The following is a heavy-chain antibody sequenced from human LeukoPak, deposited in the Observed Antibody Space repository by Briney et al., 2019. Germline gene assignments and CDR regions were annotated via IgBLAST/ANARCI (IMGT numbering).Heavy chain of an antibody. J-gene: IGHJ6*02. Sequence: PSENLSLTCSVSIGSISSSKWWSWVRQSPVKGLEWIGEIYLYGTTNLNPYFTSRVTTLVDKSRSQLSLKLTSVTAADTAVYYCARQKWEQQGRDYYFNGLDVWGPGTTVIVSS. V-gene: IGHV4-4*02. CDR3: ARQKWEQQGRDYYFNGLDV. CDR1: IGSISSSKW. D-gene: IGHD1/OR15-1a*01. CDR2: IYLYGTT.